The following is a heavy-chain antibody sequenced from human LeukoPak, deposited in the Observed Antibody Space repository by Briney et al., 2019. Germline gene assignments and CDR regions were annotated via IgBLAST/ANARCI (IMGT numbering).Heavy chain of an antibody. D-gene: IGHD3-3*01. CDR1: GFTFSSYA. V-gene: IGHV3-23*01. J-gene: IGHJ4*02. Sequence: GGSLRLSCAASGFTFSSYAMGWVRQAPGKGLEWVSAISDNSGAIHYAESVKGRFTISRDNAKNSLYLQMNGLRAEDTAIYYCARTTYYDLPTPDYWGQGTLVTVSS. CDR2: ISDNSGAI. CDR3: ARTTYYDLPTPDY.